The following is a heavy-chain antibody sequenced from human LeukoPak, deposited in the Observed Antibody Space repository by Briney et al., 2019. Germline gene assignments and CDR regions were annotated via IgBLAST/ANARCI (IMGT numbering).Heavy chain of an antibody. D-gene: IGHD4-17*01. V-gene: IGHV1-24*01. Sequence: ASVKVSCKVSGYTLTELSMHWVRQAPGKGLEWMGGFDPEDGETIYAQKFQGRVTMTEDTSTDTAYMELSSLRSEDTAVYYCARAAEATVTTRVSAFDIWGQGTMVTVSS. CDR3: ARAAEATVTTRVSAFDI. CDR2: FDPEDGET. CDR1: GYTLTELS. J-gene: IGHJ3*02.